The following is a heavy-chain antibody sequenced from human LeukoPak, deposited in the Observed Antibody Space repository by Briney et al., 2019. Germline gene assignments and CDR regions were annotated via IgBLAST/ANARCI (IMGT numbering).Heavy chain of an antibody. CDR3: ARARMGDP. Sequence: PSETLSLTCTVSGGSINSYYWSWIRQPPGKGLEWIGIIYHTGRTNYNPSLKSRVTISVDTSKNQFSLKLSSVTAADTAVYYCARARMGDPWGQGTLVTVSS. D-gene: IGHD2-15*01. CDR1: GGSINSYY. V-gene: IGHV4-59*12. J-gene: IGHJ5*02. CDR2: IYHTGRT.